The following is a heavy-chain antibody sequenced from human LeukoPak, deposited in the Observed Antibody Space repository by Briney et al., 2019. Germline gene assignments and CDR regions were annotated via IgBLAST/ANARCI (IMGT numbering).Heavy chain of an antibody. Sequence: GSLRLSCAASGFTFSSYAMSWVRQAPGKGLEWVSAISGSGGSTYYADSVKDRFTISRDNSKNTLYLQMNSLRAEDTAVYYCAKDRGGYYYENWFDPWGQGTLVTVSS. J-gene: IGHJ5*02. D-gene: IGHD3-22*01. V-gene: IGHV3-23*01. CDR3: AKDRGGYYYENWFDP. CDR1: GFTFSSYA. CDR2: ISGSGGST.